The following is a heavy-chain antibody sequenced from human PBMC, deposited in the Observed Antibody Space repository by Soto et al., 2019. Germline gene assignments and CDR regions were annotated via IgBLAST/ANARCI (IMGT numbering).Heavy chain of an antibody. V-gene: IGHV4-34*01. Sequence: QVQLQQWGAGLLKPSETLSLTCAVYGGSFSGDYWSWIRQPPGKGLEWIGEINHSGSTNYIPSLKSRVTISVDTSKNQFSLKLSSVTAADTAVYYCARVVAVAGTNSPHRFDYWGQGTLVTVSS. CDR2: INHSGST. D-gene: IGHD6-19*01. CDR3: ARVVAVAGTNSPHRFDY. J-gene: IGHJ4*02. CDR1: GGSFSGDY.